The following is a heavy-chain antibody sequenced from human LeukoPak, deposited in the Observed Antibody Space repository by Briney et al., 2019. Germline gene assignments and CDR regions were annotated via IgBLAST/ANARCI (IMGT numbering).Heavy chain of an antibody. CDR1: GGSISSYY. V-gene: IGHV4-4*07. J-gene: IGHJ6*02. D-gene: IGHD6-13*01. CDR3: ARDFGSSWYTYYYYYGMYV. CDR2: IYTSGST. Sequence: SETLSLTGTVSGGSISSYYWSWIRQPAGKGLEWIGRIYTSGSTNYNPSLKSRVTMSVDTSKNQFSLKLSSVTAADTAVYYCARDFGSSWYTYYYYYGMYVWGQGTTVTVSS.